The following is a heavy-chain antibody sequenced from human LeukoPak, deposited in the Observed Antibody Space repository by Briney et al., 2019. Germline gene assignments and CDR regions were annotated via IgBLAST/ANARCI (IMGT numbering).Heavy chain of an antibody. CDR2: VSAYNGKT. D-gene: IGHD1-26*01. Sequence: ASVKVSCKASGYTITSSYINWVRQAPGQGLEWMGWVSAYNGKTSYVQNFQGRVTMTTDSSTNTAYMDLTSLTSDDTAVYYCARGGTYYPCIDYWGQGTLVTVSS. CDR3: ARGGTYYPCIDY. CDR1: GYTITSSY. V-gene: IGHV1-18*01. J-gene: IGHJ4*02.